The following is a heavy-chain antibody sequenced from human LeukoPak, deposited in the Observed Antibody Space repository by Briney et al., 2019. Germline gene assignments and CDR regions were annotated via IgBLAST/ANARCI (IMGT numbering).Heavy chain of an antibody. CDR3: ARDGLVGATVFDY. V-gene: IGHV3-7*01. D-gene: IGHD1-26*01. J-gene: IGHJ4*02. CDR1: GLFFGKNW. CDR2: IKQDGSEK. Sequence: GGPLKLSVPAPGLFFGKNWLTWVGKAQGKGREWLANIKQDGSEKYYVDSVKGRFTISRDNAKNSLYLQMNSLSAEDTAVYYCARDGLVGATVFDYWGQGTLVAVSS.